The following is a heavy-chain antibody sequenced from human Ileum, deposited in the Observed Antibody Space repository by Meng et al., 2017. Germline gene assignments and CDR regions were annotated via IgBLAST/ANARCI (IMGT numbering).Heavy chain of an antibody. Sequence: SVKGSCKASGDSFSTYGINWIRQAPGQGLEWMGGLIPILDVVNYAQKFQGRLTITGDKSTSTAYMELSSLTSEDTAVYYCAREGDVDMSEVPSAVGMLAWFDPWGQGTLVTVSS. CDR2: LIPILDVV. V-gene: IGHV1-69*10. D-gene: IGHD2-2*03. J-gene: IGHJ5*02. CDR1: GDSFSTYG. CDR3: AREGDVDMSEVPSAVGMLAWFDP.